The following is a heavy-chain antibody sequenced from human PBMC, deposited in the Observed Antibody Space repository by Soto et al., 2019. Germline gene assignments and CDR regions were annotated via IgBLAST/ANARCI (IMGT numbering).Heavy chain of an antibody. CDR2: VYYSGST. Sequence: LSRTSNVSGPSVRSGAYYGTWLRQHPGKGLEWIGHVYYSGSTYYNPSLQSRVTISRDTSKNHFSLKLSSVTAADTAVYYCARNYGRIGYFDYWGQGALVTVS. D-gene: IGHD2-15*01. CDR1: GPSVRSGAYY. J-gene: IGHJ4*02. CDR3: ARNYGRIGYFDY. V-gene: IGHV4-31*03.